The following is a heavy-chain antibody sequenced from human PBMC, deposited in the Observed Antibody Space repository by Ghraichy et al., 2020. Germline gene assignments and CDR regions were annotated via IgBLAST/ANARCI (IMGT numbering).Heavy chain of an antibody. J-gene: IGHJ6*02. Sequence: GGSLRLSCVGSGFTFGVYSMNWVRQSPGKRLEWVSYITSSSSFISYADSVKGRFTISRDNAQNSLSLQMNSLTEEDTAVYYCARGSTVVRFYYYDGMDVWGQGTTVTVSS. CDR2: ITSSSSFI. CDR3: ARGSTVVRFYYYDGMDV. CDR1: GFTFGVYS. D-gene: IGHD4-23*01. V-gene: IGHV3-48*02.